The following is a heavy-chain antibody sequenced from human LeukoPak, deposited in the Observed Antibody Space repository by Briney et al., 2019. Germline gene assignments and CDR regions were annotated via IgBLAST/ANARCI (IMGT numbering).Heavy chain of an antibody. D-gene: IGHD5-24*01. V-gene: IGHV1-69*06. J-gene: IGHJ4*02. CDR1: GGTFSSYA. CDR2: IIPIFGTA. Sequence: SVKVSCKASGGTFSSYAISWVRQAPGQGLEWMGGIIPIFGTANYAQKFQGRVTITADKSTSTAYMELSSLRSEDTAVYYCASGHRDGYNVGFDYWGQGTLVTVSS. CDR3: ASGHRDGYNVGFDY.